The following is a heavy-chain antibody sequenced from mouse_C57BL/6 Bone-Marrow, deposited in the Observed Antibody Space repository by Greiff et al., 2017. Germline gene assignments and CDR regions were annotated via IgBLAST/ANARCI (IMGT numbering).Heavy chain of an antibody. CDR1: GYTFTSYW. V-gene: IGHV1-59*01. Sequence: VQLQQPGAELVRPGTSVKLSCTASGYTFTSYWMHWVKQRPGQGLEWIGVIDPSDSYTNYNQKFKGKATLTVDTSSSTAYMQLSSLTSEDSAVYYCARGYYSNPFAYWGQGTLVTVSA. J-gene: IGHJ3*01. CDR3: ARGYYSNPFAY. CDR2: IDPSDSYT. D-gene: IGHD2-5*01.